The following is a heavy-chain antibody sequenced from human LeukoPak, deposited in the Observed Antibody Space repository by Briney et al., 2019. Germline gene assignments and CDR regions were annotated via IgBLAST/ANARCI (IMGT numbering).Heavy chain of an antibody. V-gene: IGHV4-39*01. J-gene: IGHJ5*02. CDR2: IYYSGST. D-gene: IGHD5-18*01. CDR3: ARQPRYGAWFDP. CDR1: GGSISSSSYY. Sequence: PSETLSLTCSVSGGSISSSSYYWGWIRQPPGKGLEWIGSIYYSGSTYYNPSLKSRVTISVDTSKNQFSLNLSSVTAADTAVYYCARQPRYGAWFDPWGQGTLVTVSS.